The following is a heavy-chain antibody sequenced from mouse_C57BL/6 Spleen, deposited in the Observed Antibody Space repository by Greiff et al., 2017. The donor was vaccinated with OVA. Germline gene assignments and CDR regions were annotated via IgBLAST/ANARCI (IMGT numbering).Heavy chain of an antibody. CDR3: AIWGGLYDGYYTYFDV. Sequence: QVQLQQPGAELVKPGASVKVSCKASGYTFTSYWMHWVKQRPGQGLEWIGRIHPSDSDTNYNQRFKGKATLTVDKSSSTAYMQLSSLTSEDSAVYYCAIWGGLYDGYYTYFDVWGTGTTVTVSS. CDR2: IHPSDSDT. D-gene: IGHD2-3*01. CDR1: GYTFTSYW. J-gene: IGHJ1*03. V-gene: IGHV1-74*01.